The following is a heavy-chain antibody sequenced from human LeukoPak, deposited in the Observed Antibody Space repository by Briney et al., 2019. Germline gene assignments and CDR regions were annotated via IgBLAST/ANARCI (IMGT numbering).Heavy chain of an antibody. CDR1: GYSISSGYY. CDR3: ARDFSRGSYDY. J-gene: IGHJ4*02. CDR2: IYHSGAT. V-gene: IGHV4-38-2*02. Sequence: SETLSLTCAVSGYSISSGYYWGWLRQPPGEGLEWIGSIYHSGATYYNPPLKSRVTISLATSKNQFSLKLSSVTAADTAVYYCARDFSRGSYDYWGQGTLVTVSS. D-gene: IGHD1-26*01.